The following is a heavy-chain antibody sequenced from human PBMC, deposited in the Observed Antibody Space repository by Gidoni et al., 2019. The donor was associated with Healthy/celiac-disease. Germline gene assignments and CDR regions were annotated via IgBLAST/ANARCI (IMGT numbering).Heavy chain of an antibody. CDR1: GGSFSGYY. J-gene: IGHJ5*02. Sequence: QVQLQQWGAGLLKPSETLSLTCAVYGGSFSGYYWSWIRQPPGKGLEWIGEINHSGSTNYNPSLKSRVTISVDTSKNQFSLKLSSVTAADTAVYYCARGFYYDSSGYYYEGWFDPWGQGTLVTVSS. CDR2: INHSGST. D-gene: IGHD3-22*01. CDR3: ARGFYYDSSGYYYEGWFDP. V-gene: IGHV4-34*01.